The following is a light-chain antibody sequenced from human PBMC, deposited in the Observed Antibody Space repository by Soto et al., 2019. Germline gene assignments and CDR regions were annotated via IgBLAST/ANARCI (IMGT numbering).Light chain of an antibody. CDR3: QQYGSSPYT. Sequence: EIVLTQSPGTLSLSPGGRATLSCRASQSVSSRLLAWYQQKPGQAPRLLMYGACSRATGIPDRFSGTGSGTDVTLTVSRLEREDFAVYYCQQYGSSPYTFGLGTKREFK. CDR2: GAC. J-gene: IGKJ2*01. V-gene: IGKV3-20*01. CDR1: QSVSSRL.